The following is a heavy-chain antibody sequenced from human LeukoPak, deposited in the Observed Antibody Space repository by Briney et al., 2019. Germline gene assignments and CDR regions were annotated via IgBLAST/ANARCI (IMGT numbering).Heavy chain of an antibody. V-gene: IGHV3-21*01. Sequence: GGSLRLSCAASGFTFSSYSMSWVRQAPGKGLEWVSSISSSSSYIYYAGSVKGRFTISRDNAKNSLYLQMNSLRAEDTAVYYCAGCITMVRGVINWFDPWGQGTLVTVSS. D-gene: IGHD3-10*01. CDR1: GFTFSSYS. J-gene: IGHJ5*02. CDR3: AGCITMVRGVINWFDP. CDR2: ISSSSSYI.